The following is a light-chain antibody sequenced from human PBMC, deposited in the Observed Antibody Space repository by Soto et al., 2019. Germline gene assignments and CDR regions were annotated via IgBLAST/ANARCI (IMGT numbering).Light chain of an antibody. J-gene: IGKJ1*01. CDR2: GAS. CDR1: QSVSSSY. V-gene: IGKV3-20*01. Sequence: EIVLTQSPGTLSLSPGERATLSCRASQSVSSSYLAWYQQKPGQAPRLFIYGASSMATGIPDRFSGSGSGTDFTLTISRLEPEDFAVYYCQQYGSTFGQGTKVEIK. CDR3: QQYGST.